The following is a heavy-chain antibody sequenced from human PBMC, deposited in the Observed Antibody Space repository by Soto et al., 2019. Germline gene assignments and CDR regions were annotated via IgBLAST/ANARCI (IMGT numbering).Heavy chain of an antibody. Sequence: PSETLSLTCAVYGGSFSGYYWNWIRQPPGKGLEWIGEINHSGSTNYNPSLKSRVTISVDTSKNQFSLKLSSVTAADTAVYYCARVDSSGYYYGSRTDWFDPWGQGTLVTVLL. V-gene: IGHV4-34*01. CDR3: ARVDSSGYYYGSRTDWFDP. CDR2: INHSGST. D-gene: IGHD3-22*01. J-gene: IGHJ5*02. CDR1: GGSFSGYY.